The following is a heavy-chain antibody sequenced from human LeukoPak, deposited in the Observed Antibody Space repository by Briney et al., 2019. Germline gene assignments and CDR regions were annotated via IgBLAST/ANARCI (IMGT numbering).Heavy chain of an antibody. Sequence: SETLSLTCTVSGGSISSGDYYWSWIRQPPGKGLEWIGYIYYGGNTYYNPSLKSRVTISEDTPKNQFSLKLSSVTAADTAVYYCARQDHYDRSGYYAHWGQGILVTVSS. CDR2: IYYGGNT. D-gene: IGHD3-22*01. V-gene: IGHV4-30-4*01. J-gene: IGHJ4*02. CDR3: ARQDHYDRSGYYAH. CDR1: GGSISSGDYY.